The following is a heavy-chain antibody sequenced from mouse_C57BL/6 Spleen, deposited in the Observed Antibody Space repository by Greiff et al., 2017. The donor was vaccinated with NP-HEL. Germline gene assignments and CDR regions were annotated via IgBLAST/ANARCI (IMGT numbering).Heavy chain of an antibody. V-gene: IGHV5-9-1*02. Sequence: EVNVVESGEGLVKPGGSLKLSCAASGFTFSSYAMSWVRQTPEKRLEWVAYISSGGDYIYYADTVKGRFTISRDNARNTLYLQMSSLKSEDTAMYYCTREKADGSFAYWGQGTLVTVSA. CDR1: GFTFSSYA. CDR3: TREKADGSFAY. D-gene: IGHD2-3*01. J-gene: IGHJ3*01. CDR2: ISSGGDYI.